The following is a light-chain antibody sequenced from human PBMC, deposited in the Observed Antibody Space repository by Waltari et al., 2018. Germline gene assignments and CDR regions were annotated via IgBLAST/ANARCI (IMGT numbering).Light chain of an antibody. J-gene: IGLJ2*01. V-gene: IGLV3-1*01. Sequence: YELTQPPSVSASPGQTAIITCSGDNLGTQYTFWYQQRPGQSPVLLIYQDNRRPSGIPERFSGSNSGNTATMTITETQAVDEADYFCQTWDTTIDVAFGGGTRLTVL. CDR2: QDN. CDR3: QTWDTTIDVA. CDR1: NLGTQY.